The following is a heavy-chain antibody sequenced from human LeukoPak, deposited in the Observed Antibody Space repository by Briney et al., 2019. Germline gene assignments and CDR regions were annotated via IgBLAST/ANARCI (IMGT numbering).Heavy chain of an antibody. CDR3: ARKAVAGYDY. CDR2: INHSGST. J-gene: IGHJ4*02. Sequence: PSETLSLTCAVYGGPFSGYYWNWIRHSPGKGLEWIGEINHSGSTHYNPSLKSRVTISVDTSKNQFSLKLTSVTAADTAVYYCARKAVAGYDYWGQGTLVTVSS. V-gene: IGHV4-34*01. CDR1: GGPFSGYY. D-gene: IGHD6-19*01.